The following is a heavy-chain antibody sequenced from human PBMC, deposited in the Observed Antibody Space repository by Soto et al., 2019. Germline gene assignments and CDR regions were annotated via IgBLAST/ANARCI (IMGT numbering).Heavy chain of an antibody. CDR1: GYSFTSYW. Sequence: GESLKISCKGSGYSFTSYWIVWVRQMSGKGLEWMGTIYPGDSDTRYSPSFQGQVTISADKSISTAYLQWNSLKASDTAMYFCARNKGYCSSSSCYGMDVWGQGAAVTVSS. V-gene: IGHV5-51*01. J-gene: IGHJ6*02. D-gene: IGHD2-2*01. CDR3: ARNKGYCSSSSCYGMDV. CDR2: IYPGDSDT.